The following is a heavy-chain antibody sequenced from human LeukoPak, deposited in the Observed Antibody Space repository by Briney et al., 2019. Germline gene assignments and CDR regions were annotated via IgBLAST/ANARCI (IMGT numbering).Heavy chain of an antibody. Sequence: GGSPRLSCVASGFTFSFYLLHSVRRAPGKGLEYVSRLRGNGDTTHSADSVKGRFATSRETFTYTLCLQMSSLRPEDTAVYFCGRRLGNFYGYGSGYWGQGALVTVSS. D-gene: IGHD5-18*01. CDR3: GRRLGNFYGYGSGY. CDR1: GFTFSFYL. V-gene: IGHV3-64*02. J-gene: IGHJ4*02. CDR2: LRGNGDTT.